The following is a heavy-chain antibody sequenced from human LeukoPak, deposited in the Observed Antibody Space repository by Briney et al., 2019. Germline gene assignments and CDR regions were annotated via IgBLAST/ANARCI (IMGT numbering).Heavy chain of an antibody. J-gene: IGHJ4*02. CDR1: GFTFSSYG. Sequence: PGGSLRLSCAASGFTFSSYGMHWVRQAPGKGLEWVAVIWYDGSNKYYADSVKGRFTISRDNAKNSLYLQMNSLRAEDTAVYYCARDADIAAAVDYWGQGTLVTVSS. CDR2: IWYDGSNK. CDR3: ARDADIAAAVDY. V-gene: IGHV3-33*01. D-gene: IGHD6-13*01.